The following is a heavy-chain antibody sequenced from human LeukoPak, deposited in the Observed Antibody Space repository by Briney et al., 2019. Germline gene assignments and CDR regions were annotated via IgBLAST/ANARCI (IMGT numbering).Heavy chain of an antibody. CDR2: ISGRGGST. V-gene: IGHV3-23*01. Sequence: GRSLRLSCAASGFTFGSYAMSWVRQAPGKGLEWVSYISGRGGSTFYADSVKGRLTISRDNSKNTLFLQMNSLRAEDTAMYYCVKGGTDYDFWNESSYSYYFDFWGQGTLVTVSS. J-gene: IGHJ4*02. D-gene: IGHD3-3*01. CDR1: GFTFGSYA. CDR3: VKGGTDYDFWNESSYSYYFDF.